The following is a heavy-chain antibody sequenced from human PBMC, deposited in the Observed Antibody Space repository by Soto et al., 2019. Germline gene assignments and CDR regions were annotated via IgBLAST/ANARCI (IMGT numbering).Heavy chain of an antibody. V-gene: IGHV3-30-3*01. CDR2: ISYDGSNK. CDR3: AREYCGGDCYNYYYGMDV. J-gene: IGHJ6*02. CDR1: GFTFSSYA. D-gene: IGHD2-21*02. Sequence: QVQLVESGGGVVQPGRSLRLSCAASGFTFSSYAMHWVRQAPGKGLEWVAVISYDGSNKYYADSVKGRFTLSRDNSKNTLYLQMNSLRAEDTAVYYCAREYCGGDCYNYYYGMDVWGQGTTVTVSS.